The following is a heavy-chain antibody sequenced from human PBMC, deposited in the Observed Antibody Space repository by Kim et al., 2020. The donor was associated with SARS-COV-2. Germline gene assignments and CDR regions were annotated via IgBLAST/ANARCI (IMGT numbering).Heavy chain of an antibody. J-gene: IGHJ4*02. Sequence: TYYAESVKCQVTITRDNSKNTLYLQMNSLRAEDTAVYYCATRSAGRNFDHWGQGTLVTVSS. D-gene: IGHD6-19*01. V-gene: IGHV3-53*01. CDR3: ATRSAGRNFDH. CDR2: T.